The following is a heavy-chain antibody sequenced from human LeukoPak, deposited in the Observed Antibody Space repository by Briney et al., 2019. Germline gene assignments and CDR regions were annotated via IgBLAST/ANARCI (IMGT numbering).Heavy chain of an antibody. Sequence: PGGSLRLSCVASGFTFSSNWMHWVRQTPGKGLVWVSHINGDGSTTRYADSVEGRFTISRDNAKNTLYLQMNSLRDEDTAVYFCARALAPNNYNWLHPWGQGTLVTVSS. CDR2: INGDGSTT. J-gene: IGHJ5*02. V-gene: IGHV3-74*01. D-gene: IGHD1-1*01. CDR3: ARALAPNNYNWLHP. CDR1: GFTFSSNW.